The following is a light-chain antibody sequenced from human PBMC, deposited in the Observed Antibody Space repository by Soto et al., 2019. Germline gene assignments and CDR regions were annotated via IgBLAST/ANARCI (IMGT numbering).Light chain of an antibody. CDR2: GNI. V-gene: IGLV1-40*01. CDR3: HSYYSGLVGHVL. CDR1: SSNIGAGFD. J-gene: IGLJ2*01. Sequence: QSVLTQPPSVSGAPGQRVTISCTGSSSNIGAGFDVHWYQHLPGTAPKLLIYGNINRPSGVPDRFSGSKSGTSASLAITGLQTEDEAYYHCHSYYSGLVGHVLYGGGTTVTVL.